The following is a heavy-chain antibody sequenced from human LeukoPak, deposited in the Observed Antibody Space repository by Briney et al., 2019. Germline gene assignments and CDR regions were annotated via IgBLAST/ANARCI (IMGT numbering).Heavy chain of an antibody. D-gene: IGHD6-19*01. CDR1: GGSISSGGYY. Sequence: SQTLSLTCTVSGGSISSGGYYWSWIRQPPGKGLEWIGYIYHSGSTYYNPSLKSRVTVSVDRSKNQFSLKLSSVTAADTAVYYCARGRDSSGWYYTDYWGQGTLVTVSS. V-gene: IGHV4-30-2*01. CDR2: IYHSGST. CDR3: ARGRDSSGWYYTDY. J-gene: IGHJ4*02.